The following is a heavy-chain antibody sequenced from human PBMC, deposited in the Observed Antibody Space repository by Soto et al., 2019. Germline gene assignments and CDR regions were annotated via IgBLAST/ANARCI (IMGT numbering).Heavy chain of an antibody. D-gene: IGHD3-10*01. J-gene: IGHJ3*02. CDR1: GYTFNSYG. Sequence: QVQLVQSGVEVKKPGASVKVSCKASGYTFNSYGISWVRQAPGQGLEWVGWISTSNGNTDYAQKLQRSVTETTDTATSAAYMELRSLRSDDMAVYYCARWWFGMSGDDAFDIWGQGTMVTVSS. V-gene: IGHV1-18*03. CDR3: ARWWFGMSGDDAFDI. CDR2: ISTSNGNT.